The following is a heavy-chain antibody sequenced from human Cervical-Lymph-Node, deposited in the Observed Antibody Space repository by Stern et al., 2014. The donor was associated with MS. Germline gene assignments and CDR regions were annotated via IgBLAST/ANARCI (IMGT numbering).Heavy chain of an antibody. J-gene: IGHJ6*02. Sequence: EVHLVESGGGLVKPGGSLTLSCVASGFNFFNGWMNTVRQAPGKGLEWGGRIRTKKEGETADYTAPVTGRFSISRDDSKNTLYLQMRSLKIEDTGVYYCTTGAYHDGVDVWGQGTTVTVSS. V-gene: IGHV3-15*01. CDR2: IRTKKEGETA. CDR3: TTGAYHDGVDV. CDR1: GFNFFNGW.